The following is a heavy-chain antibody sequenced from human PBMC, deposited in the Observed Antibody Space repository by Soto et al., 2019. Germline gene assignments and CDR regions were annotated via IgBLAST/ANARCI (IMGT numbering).Heavy chain of an antibody. CDR3: ARGPLMTTVTHLPYAFDI. CDR2: INHSGST. CDR1: GGSFSDHY. J-gene: IGHJ3*02. V-gene: IGHV4-34*01. Sequence: SETLSLTCAVYGGSFSDHYWSLIRQPPGKGLEWIGEINHSGSTNYKPSFQSRVTISVDTSKYQFSLKLSSVPAADTAVYYCARGPLMTTVTHLPYAFDIWGQGTMVTVSS. D-gene: IGHD4-17*01.